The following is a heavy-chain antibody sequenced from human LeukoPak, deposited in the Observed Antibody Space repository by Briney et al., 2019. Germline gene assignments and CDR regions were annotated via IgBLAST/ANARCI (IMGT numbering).Heavy chain of an antibody. J-gene: IGHJ5*02. CDR3: ARRREHCSSTSCYSGFDP. D-gene: IGHD2-2*01. CDR2: ISSSSSYI. V-gene: IGHV3-21*01. Sequence: GGSLRLSCAASGFTFSSYSMNWVRRAPGKGLEWVSSISSSSSYIYYADSVKGRFTISRDNAKNSLYLQMNSLRAEDTAVYYCARRREHCSSTSCYSGFDPWGQGTLVTVSS. CDR1: GFTFSSYS.